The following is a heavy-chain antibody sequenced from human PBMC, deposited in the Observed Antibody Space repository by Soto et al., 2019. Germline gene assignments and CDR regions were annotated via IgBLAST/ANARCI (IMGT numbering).Heavy chain of an antibody. CDR3: APDSAGPTVTIDNYYSAMDV. D-gene: IGHD2-21*02. CDR2: IYTSGST. Sequence: SETLSLTCTVSGGSISSYYWSWIRQPAGKGLERIGRIYTSGSTNYNPSLRSRVTVSVDTSKNQFSLKLGSVTAADTAMSYCAPDSAGPTVTIDNYYSAMDVWGQGTTVTVSS. CDR1: GGSISSYY. J-gene: IGHJ6*02. V-gene: IGHV4-4*07.